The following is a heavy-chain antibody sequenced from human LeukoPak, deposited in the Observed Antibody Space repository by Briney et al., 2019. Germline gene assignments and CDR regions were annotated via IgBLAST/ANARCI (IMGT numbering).Heavy chain of an antibody. J-gene: IGHJ4*02. Sequence: GGSLRLSCAASGFTFSSYNMNWVRQAPGKGLEWVSSISSSSYIYYADSVKGRFTISRDNAKNSLYLQMNSLRAEDTAVYYCASRYCSSTSCSDYWGQGTLVTVSS. V-gene: IGHV3-21*01. CDR2: ISSSSYI. D-gene: IGHD2-2*01. CDR3: ASRYCSSTSCSDY. CDR1: GFTFSSYN.